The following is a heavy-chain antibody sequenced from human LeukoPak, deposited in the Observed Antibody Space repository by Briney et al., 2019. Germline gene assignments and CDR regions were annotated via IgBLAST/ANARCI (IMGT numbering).Heavy chain of an antibody. V-gene: IGHV1-2*02. J-gene: IGHJ6*02. D-gene: IGHD1-14*01. Sequence: GASVKVSCKASGYTFTGYYMHWVRQAPGQGLEWMGWINSNSGGTNYAQKFQGRVTMTRDTSISTAYMELSRLRSDDTAVYYCASAEYVDYYYYGMDVWGQGTTVTVSS. CDR2: INSNSGGT. CDR3: ASAEYVDYYYYGMDV. CDR1: GYTFTGYY.